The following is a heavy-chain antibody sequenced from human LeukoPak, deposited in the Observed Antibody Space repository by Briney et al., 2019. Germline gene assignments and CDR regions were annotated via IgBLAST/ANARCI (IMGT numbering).Heavy chain of an antibody. CDR2: FHTAGDT. CDR3: ARGSCSSSSCYERLNGLDV. J-gene: IGHJ6*02. V-gene: IGHV3-13*01. D-gene: IGHD2-2*01. Sequence: GGSLRLSCAASGFTFSNYDMHWVRQATGKGLEWVSAFHTAGDTHYSGSVKGRFATSRENAKNSFCLQMNNLRAGDTAVYYCARGSCSSSSCYERLNGLDVWGQGTPVTVSS. CDR1: GFTFSNYD.